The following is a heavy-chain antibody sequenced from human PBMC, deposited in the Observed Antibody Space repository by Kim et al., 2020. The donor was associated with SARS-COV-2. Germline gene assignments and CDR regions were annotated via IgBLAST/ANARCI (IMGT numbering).Heavy chain of an antibody. CDR1: GFTFTTYT. CDR3: AIEVGVTMQTAGGDFFEA. J-gene: IGHJ5*02. D-gene: IGHD2-21*02. V-gene: IGHV3-23*01. CDR2: VSGGGSGT. Sequence: GGSLRLSCVASGFTFTTYTMNWVRQAPGKGLEWVSGVSGGGSGTYYADSVRGRFTISRDSAKNTLYLQMNSLRVEDTAVYYCAIEVGVTMQTAGGDFFEAWGPGTLVTFSS.